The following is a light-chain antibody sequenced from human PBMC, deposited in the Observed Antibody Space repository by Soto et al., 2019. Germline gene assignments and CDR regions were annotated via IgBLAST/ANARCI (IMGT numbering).Light chain of an antibody. Sequence: LTQLPSVSGSPGQSVTISCTGTSSDVGGYNYVSWYQQHPGKAPKLMIYEVSKRPSGVPDRFSGSKSGNTASLTVSGLQAEDEADYYCSSYAGSDNPYVFGTGTKVTVL. V-gene: IGLV2-8*01. CDR1: SSDVGGYNY. CDR2: EVS. CDR3: SSYAGSDNPYV. J-gene: IGLJ1*01.